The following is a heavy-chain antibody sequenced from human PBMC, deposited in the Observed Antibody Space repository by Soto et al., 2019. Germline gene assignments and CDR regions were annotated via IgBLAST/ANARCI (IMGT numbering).Heavy chain of an antibody. CDR3: VKDQLYIRGVIHNWFDL. D-gene: IGHD3-10*02. CDR1: GLTFSSYA. V-gene: IGHV3-23*01. J-gene: IGHJ5*02. Sequence: EVQLLEPGGGLIQPGGSLRLSCAASGLTFSSYAMSWVRQAPGKGLEWVSAISGSGGRTYYADSGKVQFTICRDNSKNTPYMQMNSLRAEDTAVYYSVKDQLYIRGVIHNWFDLWGQGALVNVSS. CDR2: ISGSGGRT.